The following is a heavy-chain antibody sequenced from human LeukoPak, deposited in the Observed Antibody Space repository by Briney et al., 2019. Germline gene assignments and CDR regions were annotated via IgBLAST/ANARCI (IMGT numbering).Heavy chain of an antibody. J-gene: IGHJ2*01. CDR3: ARALSIFGVVSYWYFDL. V-gene: IGHV3-74*01. CDR1: GFTFSSYW. D-gene: IGHD3-3*01. Sequence: GGSLRLSCAASGFTFSSYWMHWVRQAPGKGLVWASRINSDGSSTSYADSVKGRFTISRDNAKNTLYLQMNSLRAEDTAVYYCARALSIFGVVSYWYFDLWGRGTLVTVSS. CDR2: INSDGSST.